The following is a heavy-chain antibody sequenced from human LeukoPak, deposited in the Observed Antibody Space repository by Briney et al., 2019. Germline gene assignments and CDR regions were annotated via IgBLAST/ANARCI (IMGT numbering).Heavy chain of an antibody. D-gene: IGHD2-15*01. CDR1: GHTLGSYV. CDR3: ARGWLDV. J-gene: IGHJ6*04. CDR2: LSGGGGDT. Sequence: LGEALRLSCSVPGHTLGSYVGRWVRRAPGKGVGMVSVLSGGGGDTYHADSVKRRFTISGANTKHTLHIQMNSLSVEDTAVYYCARGWLDVWSTGTTVSVSS. V-gene: IGHV3-23*01.